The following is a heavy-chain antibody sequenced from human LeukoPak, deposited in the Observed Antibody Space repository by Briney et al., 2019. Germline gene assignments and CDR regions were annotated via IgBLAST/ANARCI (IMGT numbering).Heavy chain of an antibody. CDR1: GFTFSNAW. Sequence: GGSLRLSCAASGFTFSNAWMSWVRQAPGKGLEWVGRIKSKTDGGTTDYAAPVKGRFTISRDDSKNTLYLQMNSLETEDTAVYYCTTDYGYYDSSGPIRSKYWGQGTLVTVSS. CDR2: IKSKTDGGTT. CDR3: TTDYGYYDSSGPIRSKY. V-gene: IGHV3-15*01. D-gene: IGHD3-22*01. J-gene: IGHJ4*02.